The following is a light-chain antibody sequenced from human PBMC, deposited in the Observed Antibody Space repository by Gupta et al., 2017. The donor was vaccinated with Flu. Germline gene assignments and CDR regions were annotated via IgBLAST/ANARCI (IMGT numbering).Light chain of an antibody. CDR3: SAYTRRATLV. CDR2: EVN. CDR1: TSDVADYNY. J-gene: IGLJ3*02. V-gene: IGLV2-14*01. Sequence: QSALTQPASVSGSPGHSITISCTGTTSDVADYNYASWYQQHPGTAPRLIISEVNIRPSGVSNRFSGSKSDNSASLTISGLQAEDEADYYCSAYTRRATLVFGGGTKVTVL.